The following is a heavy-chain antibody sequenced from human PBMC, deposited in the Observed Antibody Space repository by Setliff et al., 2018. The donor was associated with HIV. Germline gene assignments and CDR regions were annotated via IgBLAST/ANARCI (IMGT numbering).Heavy chain of an antibody. D-gene: IGHD6-19*01. CDR3: ARHRQWHLLPDH. V-gene: IGHV4-39*01. CDR2: IHEKGHT. CDR1: GGPISTDHN. J-gene: IGHJ4*02. Sequence: PSETLSLTCTVSGGPISTDHNWGWFRQPPGKGLEWIAGIHEKGHTYYNPSLKSQVTILMDTSNKQFSVRLRSVTAADTATYYCARHRQWHLLPDHWGQGVWVTVSS.